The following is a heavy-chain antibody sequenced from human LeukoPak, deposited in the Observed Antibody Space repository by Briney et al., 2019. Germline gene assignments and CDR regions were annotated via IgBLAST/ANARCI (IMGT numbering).Heavy chain of an antibody. CDR1: EFTFDNYA. CDR2: ISPSGAAT. CDR3: AKTPGSHRYYSIDY. D-gene: IGHD3-16*01. V-gene: IGHV3-23*01. Sequence: PGGSLRLSCAASEFTFDNYAMSWVRQAPGKGLEWVSAISPSGAATYYADSVKGRFTISRDNSKNTLYLQMNSLRAEDTAVYYCAKTPGSHRYYSIDYWGQGTLVTVSS. J-gene: IGHJ4*02.